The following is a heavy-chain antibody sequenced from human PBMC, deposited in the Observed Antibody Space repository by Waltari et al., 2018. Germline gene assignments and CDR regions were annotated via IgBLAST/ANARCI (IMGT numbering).Heavy chain of an antibody. CDR2: ISWNSAKI. Sequence: EVQLVESGGGFVQPGRSRRMSCVASGFTLHDYALHWVRQAPGKGLEWVSGISWNSAKIGYADSVKGRFTVSRDNAKNSLYLEMSSLRPGDTALYYCVKDTSTGHAGGVNGFDVWGQGTMVIVSS. D-gene: IGHD1-1*01. CDR3: VKDTSTGHAGGVNGFDV. J-gene: IGHJ3*01. V-gene: IGHV3-9*01. CDR1: GFTLHDYA.